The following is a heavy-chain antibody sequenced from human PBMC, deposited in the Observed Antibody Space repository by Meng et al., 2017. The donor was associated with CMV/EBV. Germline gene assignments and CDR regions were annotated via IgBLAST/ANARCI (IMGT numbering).Heavy chain of an antibody. V-gene: IGHV1-3*02. CDR3: ARVNQVRIAAAGIGY. CDR2: SNAGNGNT. D-gene: IGHD6-13*01. J-gene: IGHJ4*02. Sequence: ASVKVSCKASGYTFTSYAMHWVRQAPGQRLEWMGWSNAGNGNTKYSQEFQGRVTITRDTSASTAYMELSSLRSDDTAVYYCARVNQVRIAAAGIGYWGQGTLVTVSS. CDR1: GYTFTSYA.